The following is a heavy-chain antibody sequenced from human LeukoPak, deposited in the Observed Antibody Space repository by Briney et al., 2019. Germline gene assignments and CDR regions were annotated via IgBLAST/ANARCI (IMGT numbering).Heavy chain of an antibody. CDR2: IYYSGNT. Sequence: SETLSLTCTVSGGSISSSTNYWGWIRQSPGKGLEWIGSIYYSGNTYYNPSLKSRVTISVDTSKNQFSLKLSSVTAADTAVYYCAITRGAFVWGKGTTATVSS. J-gene: IGHJ6*04. V-gene: IGHV4-39*01. D-gene: IGHD7-27*01. CDR3: AITRGAFV. CDR1: GGSISSSTNY.